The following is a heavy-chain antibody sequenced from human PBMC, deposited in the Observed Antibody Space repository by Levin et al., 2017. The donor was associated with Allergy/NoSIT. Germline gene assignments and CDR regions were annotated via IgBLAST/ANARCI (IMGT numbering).Heavy chain of an antibody. J-gene: IGHJ4*02. Sequence: VASVKVSCVGSGFSISIYSMHWVRQSPEKGLEWLSYISTTGDIIDYADSVQGRFTISRDNARNSLYLQMNSLRVDDSAVYYCARDKDPTVFDYWGQGTVVTVSS. CDR3: ARDKDPTVFDY. CDR1: GFSISIYS. CDR2: ISTTGDII. V-gene: IGHV3-48*04.